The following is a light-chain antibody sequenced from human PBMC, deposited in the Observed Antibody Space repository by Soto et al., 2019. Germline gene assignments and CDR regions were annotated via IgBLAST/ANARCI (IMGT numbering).Light chain of an antibody. J-gene: IGKJ1*01. CDR2: DAS. Sequence: DIQMTQSPSTVSASVGDRVTITCRASQSISSWLAWYQQKPGKAPKLLIYDASSLQSGVPSRFSGSGSGTEFTLTISSLQSDDFATYYCQQYYSYSGAFGQGTKVDIK. CDR1: QSISSW. CDR3: QQYYSYSGA. V-gene: IGKV1-5*01.